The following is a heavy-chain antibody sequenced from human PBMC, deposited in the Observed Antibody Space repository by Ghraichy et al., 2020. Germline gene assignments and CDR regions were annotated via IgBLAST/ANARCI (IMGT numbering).Heavy chain of an antibody. D-gene: IGHD1-7*01. V-gene: IGHV3-23*01. J-gene: IGHJ6*02. CDR3: AKGTTKLELRLYYYGMDV. CDR1: GFTFSSYA. Sequence: GGSLRLSCAASGFTFSSYAMSWVRQAPGKGLEWVSAISGSGGSTYYADSVKGRFTISRDNSKNTLYLQMNSLRAEDTAVYYCAKGTTKLELRLYYYGMDVWGQGTTVTVSS. CDR2: ISGSGGST.